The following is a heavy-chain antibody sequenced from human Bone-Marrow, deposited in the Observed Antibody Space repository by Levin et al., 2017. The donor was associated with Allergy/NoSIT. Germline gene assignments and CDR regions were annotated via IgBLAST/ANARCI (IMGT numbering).Heavy chain of an antibody. CDR2: IYYTGSS. CDR3: ARGGGYFDY. Sequence: PSETLSLTCNVSGGSISNGNYYWSWIRQSPGKGLEWIGFIYYTGSSNYNPSLKSRVTMSVDTSKNQFSLKLNSVTAADTAVYYCARGGGYFDYWGPGTLVTVSS. V-gene: IGHV4-30-4*01. D-gene: IGHD4-23*01. J-gene: IGHJ4*02. CDR1: GGSISNGNYY.